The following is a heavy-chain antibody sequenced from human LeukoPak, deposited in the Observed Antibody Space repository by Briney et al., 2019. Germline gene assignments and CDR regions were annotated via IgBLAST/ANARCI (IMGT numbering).Heavy chain of an antibody. J-gene: IGHJ4*02. CDR1: GYTFTAYY. CDR2: MNPNSGNT. D-gene: IGHD3-22*01. CDR3: ARGLFTLPSSGYPEGHFDY. V-gene: IGHV1-8*02. Sequence: ASVKVSCKASGYTFTAYYMHWVRQATGQGLEWMGWMNPNSGNTGYAQKFQGRVTMTRNTSISTAYMELSSLRSEDTAVYYCARGLFTLPSSGYPEGHFDYWGQGTLVTVSS.